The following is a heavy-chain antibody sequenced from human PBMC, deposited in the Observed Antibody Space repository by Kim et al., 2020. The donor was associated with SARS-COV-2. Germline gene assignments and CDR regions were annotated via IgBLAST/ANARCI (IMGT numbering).Heavy chain of an antibody. J-gene: IGHJ6*02. Sequence: VGSLRLSCAASGFTFSSYWMHWVRQAPGKGLVWVSRINGDGSSTIYADSVKGRFTISRDNAKNTLYLQMNSLRAEDTALYYCARGNYHGMDVWGQGTTVT. V-gene: IGHV3-74*01. CDR3: ARGNYHGMDV. CDR1: GFTFSSYW. CDR2: INGDGSST.